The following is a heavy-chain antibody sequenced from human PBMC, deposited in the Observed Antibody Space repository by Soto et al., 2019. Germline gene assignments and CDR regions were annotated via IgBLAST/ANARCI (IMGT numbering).Heavy chain of an antibody. CDR1: GGSISSSSYY. Sequence: SETLSLTCTVSGGSISSSSYYWGWIRQPPGKGLEWIGSIYYSGSTYYNPSLKSRVTISVDTSKNQFSLKLSSVTAADTAVYYCARLHDYGDLPLDYWGQGTLVNVSS. CDR3: ARLHDYGDLPLDY. V-gene: IGHV4-39*01. D-gene: IGHD4-17*01. J-gene: IGHJ4*02. CDR2: IYYSGST.